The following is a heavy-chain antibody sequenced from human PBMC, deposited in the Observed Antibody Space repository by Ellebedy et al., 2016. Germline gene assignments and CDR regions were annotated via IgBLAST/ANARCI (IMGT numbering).Heavy chain of an antibody. Sequence: SQTLSLTXXISGDSVSSDSDAWSWIRQSPSRGLEWLGRTYYRSKWYYDYAPSVKSRITINPDTSKNQFSLHLNSVTPEDTALYYCARDGRTTSDAFDIWGKGTMVTVSS. CDR3: ARDGRTTSDAFDI. CDR2: TYYRSKWYY. D-gene: IGHD1-7*01. V-gene: IGHV6-1*01. J-gene: IGHJ3*02. CDR1: GDSVSSDSDA.